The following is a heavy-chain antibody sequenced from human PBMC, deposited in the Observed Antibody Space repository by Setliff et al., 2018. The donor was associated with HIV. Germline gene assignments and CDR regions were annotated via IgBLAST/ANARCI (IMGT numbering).Heavy chain of an antibody. J-gene: IGHJ1*01. CDR1: GGFISSYY. D-gene: IGHD3-22*01. V-gene: IGHV4-59*01. CDR3: ARGPAREGGYWGSDSQGYFQH. Sequence: PSETLSLTCTVSGGFISSYYWSWIRQPPGKGLEWIGYIHYSGSTSYNPSLKSRVTISVDTSKNQFSLKLTSVTAADTAVYYCARGPAREGGYWGSDSQGYFQHWGQGTQVTVSS. CDR2: IHYSGST.